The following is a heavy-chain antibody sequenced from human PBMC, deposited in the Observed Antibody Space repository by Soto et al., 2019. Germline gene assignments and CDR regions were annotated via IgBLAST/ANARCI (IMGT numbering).Heavy chain of an antibody. CDR2: IYWDDDK. V-gene: IGHV2-5*02. Sequence: QITLNESGPTPVKPRQTLTLTCTFSGFSLTTSGVGVGWIRQSPGKAPEWLALIYWDDDKRYSPSLKSRLTITKDTSKNQVVLTMADLDPADRATYYCAHRVLRTVFGLVTTTAIYFDFWGLGTPVAVSS. CDR3: AHRVLRTVFGLVTTTAIYFDF. J-gene: IGHJ4*02. D-gene: IGHD3-3*01. CDR1: GFSLTTSGVG.